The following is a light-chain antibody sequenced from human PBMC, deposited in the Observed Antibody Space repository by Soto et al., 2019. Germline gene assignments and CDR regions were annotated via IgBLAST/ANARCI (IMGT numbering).Light chain of an antibody. Sequence: QSVLTQPPSASGTPGQRVTISCSGSKSHIGSNEVYWYQQLPGTAPKFLIYADSQRPSGVPDRFSASKSGTSASLTISGLRSEDEAEYYCAVWDDSVFGKIFGGGTKLTVL. CDR3: AVWDDSVFGKI. V-gene: IGLV1-47*02. CDR1: KSHIGSNE. J-gene: IGLJ2*01. CDR2: ADS.